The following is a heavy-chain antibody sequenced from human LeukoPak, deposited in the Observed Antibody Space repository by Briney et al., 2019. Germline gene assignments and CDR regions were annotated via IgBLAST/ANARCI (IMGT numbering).Heavy chain of an antibody. J-gene: IGHJ4*02. CDR1: GFTFSSYS. Sequence: GGSLRLSCAASGFTFSSYSMNWVRQAPGKGLEWVSSISSSGTYINYADSVKGRFTISRDNAKNSLYLQMNSLRAEDTAVYYCASESGYSNWGQGTLVTVSS. D-gene: IGHD3-22*01. CDR2: ISSSGTYI. V-gene: IGHV3-21*01. CDR3: ASESGYSN.